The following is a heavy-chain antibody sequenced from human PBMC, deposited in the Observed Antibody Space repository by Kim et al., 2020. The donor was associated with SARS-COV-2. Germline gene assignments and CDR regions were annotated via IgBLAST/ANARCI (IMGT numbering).Heavy chain of an antibody. J-gene: IGHJ6*02. CDR3: ARDRGEGYYYGMDV. CDR2: IWHDGNNK. V-gene: IGHV3-33*01. D-gene: IGHD3-16*01. Sequence: GGSLRLSCAASGFIFRSYGMHWVRQAPGKGLEWVAVIWHDGNNKYYADSVKGRFTISRDNSKNSLFLEMNSLRGEDTAVYYCARDRGEGYYYGMDVWGQG. CDR1: GFIFRSYG.